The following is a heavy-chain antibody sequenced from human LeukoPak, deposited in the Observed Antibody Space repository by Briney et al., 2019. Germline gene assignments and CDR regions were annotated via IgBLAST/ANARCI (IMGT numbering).Heavy chain of an antibody. CDR3: ARGESSSWYLPPSH. CDR1: GYTFTTYS. V-gene: IGHV7-4-1*02. CDR2: VNTNTGNP. Sequence: ASVKVSCKASGYTFTTYSMNWVRQAPGQGLEWMGWVNTNTGNPTYAQGFTGRFVFSLDTSVSTAYLQISSLKAEDTAVYYCARGESSSWYLPPSHWGQGTLVTVSS. J-gene: IGHJ4*02. D-gene: IGHD6-13*01.